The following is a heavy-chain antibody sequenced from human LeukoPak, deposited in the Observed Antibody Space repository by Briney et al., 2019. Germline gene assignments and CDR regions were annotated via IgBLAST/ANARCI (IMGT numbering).Heavy chain of an antibody. Sequence: SVKVSCKDSGGTFSSYAISWVRQAPGQGLEWMGRIIPILGIANYAQKFQCRVTITADKSTSTAYKELSSLRSEDTAVYYCARDRVDIVATTPLAVAGGVDYWGQGTLVTVSS. CDR1: GGTFSSYA. CDR3: ARDRVDIVATTPLAVAGGVDY. D-gene: IGHD5-12*01. CDR2: IIPILGIA. V-gene: IGHV1-69*04. J-gene: IGHJ4*02.